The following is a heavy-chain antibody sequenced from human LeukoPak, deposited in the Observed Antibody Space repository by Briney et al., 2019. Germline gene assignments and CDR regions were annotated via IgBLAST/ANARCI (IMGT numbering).Heavy chain of an antibody. V-gene: IGHV6-1*01. CDR2: TYYRSKWNN. J-gene: IGHJ5*02. D-gene: IGHD4-17*01. Sequence: SQTLSLTFAISGDSVSSNSAAWNWIRQSPSRGLEWLGRTYYRSKWNNDYAVSVKSRITINPDTSKNQLSLQLSYVTPEDTAVYYCARVQHDYGVHAWFDPRGQGTLVTVSS. CDR3: ARVQHDYGVHAWFDP. CDR1: GDSVSSNSAA.